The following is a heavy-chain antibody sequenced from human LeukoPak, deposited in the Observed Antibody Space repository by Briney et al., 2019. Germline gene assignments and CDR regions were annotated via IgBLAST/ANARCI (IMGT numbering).Heavy chain of an antibody. CDR3: AKDKAYYYYYMDV. V-gene: IGHV3-9*01. J-gene: IGHJ6*03. Sequence: GRSLRLSCAASGFTFYDYAMPRVRQAPGQGLECVSGISWNSGSIGYADSVKGRFTISRDNAKNYLYLQMNSLRAEDTALYYCAKDKAYYYYYMDVWGKGTTVTVSS. CDR1: GFTFYDYA. CDR2: ISWNSGSI.